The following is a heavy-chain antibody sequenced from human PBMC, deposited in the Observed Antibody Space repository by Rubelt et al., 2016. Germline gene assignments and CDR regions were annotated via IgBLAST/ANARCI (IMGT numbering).Heavy chain of an antibody. CDR2: IYYSGST. CDR3: ATTKVGTVYVPN. V-gene: IGHV4-59*08. Sequence: QLQLQESGPGLVKPSETLSLTCTVSGGSISSYYWSWIRQPPGKGLEWIGYIYYSGSTSYNPSLKSRVTISEDTSKNQFSLKMSPVTAADTAVYYCATTKVGTVYVPNWGQGTLVTVSS. D-gene: IGHD1-26*01. CDR1: GGSISSYY. J-gene: IGHJ4*02.